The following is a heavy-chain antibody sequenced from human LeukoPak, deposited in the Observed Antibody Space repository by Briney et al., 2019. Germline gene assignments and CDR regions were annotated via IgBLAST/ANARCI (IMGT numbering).Heavy chain of an antibody. V-gene: IGHV3-23*01. CDR2: ISGSGGST. D-gene: IGHD3-22*01. J-gene: IGHJ3*02. CDR1: GFTFSSYG. Sequence: GGSLRLSCAASGFTFSSYGMSWLRQAPGRAVEWVSAISGSGGSTYYADSVKGRFTISRDNSKNTLYLQMNSLRAEDTAVYYCAKDAGTMIVVVIGGDAFDIWGQGTMVTVSS. CDR3: AKDAGTMIVVVIGGDAFDI.